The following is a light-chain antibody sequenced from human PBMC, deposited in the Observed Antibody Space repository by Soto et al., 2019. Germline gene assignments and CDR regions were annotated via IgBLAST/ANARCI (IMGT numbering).Light chain of an antibody. V-gene: IGLV2-23*03. Sequence: QSVLTQPASVSGSPGQSITISCTGTSSDVVSYNLVSWYQQHPGKAPKLMIYEGSKRPSGVSNRFSGSKSGNTASLTISGLQAEDEADYYCCSYAGSSTFDVVFGGGTKLTVL. CDR1: SSDVVSYNL. J-gene: IGLJ2*01. CDR2: EGS. CDR3: CSYAGSSTFDVV.